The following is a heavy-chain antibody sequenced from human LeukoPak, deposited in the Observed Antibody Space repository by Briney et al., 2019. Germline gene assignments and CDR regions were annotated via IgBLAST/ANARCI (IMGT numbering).Heavy chain of an antibody. CDR2: IKQDGSDK. CDR1: GFSFSSYW. D-gene: IGHD4-23*01. Sequence: TGGSLRLSCAASGFSFSSYWMSWVRQAPGKGLEWVANIKQDGSDKYYLTSVRGRFTISRDNAKNSLFLQMNSLRVEDTAVYYCARGGGHLDCWGRGTLVTVSS. V-gene: IGHV3-7*03. CDR3: ARGGGHLDC. J-gene: IGHJ4*02.